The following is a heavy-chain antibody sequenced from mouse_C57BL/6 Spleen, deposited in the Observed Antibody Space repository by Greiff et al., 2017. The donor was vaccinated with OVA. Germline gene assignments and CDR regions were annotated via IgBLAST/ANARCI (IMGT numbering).Heavy chain of an antibody. V-gene: IGHV1-52*01. D-gene: IGHD2-3*01. CDR3: ARSRDGYYAYAMDY. CDR2: IDPSDSET. CDR1: GYTFTSYW. Sequence: QVQLQQPGAELVRPGSSVKLSCKASGYTFTSYWLHWVKQRPIQGLEWIGNIDPSDSETHYNQKFKDKATLTVDKSSSTAYMQLSSLTSEDSAVYYCARSRDGYYAYAMDYWGQGTSVTVSS. J-gene: IGHJ4*01.